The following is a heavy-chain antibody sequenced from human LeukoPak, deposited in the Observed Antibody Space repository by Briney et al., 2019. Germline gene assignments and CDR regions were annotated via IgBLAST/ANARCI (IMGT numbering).Heavy chain of an antibody. Sequence: SETLSLTCTVSGYSISTSYYWDWIRQPPGKGLEWIGEINHSGSTNYNPSLKSRVTISIDTSKNQFSLKLSSVAAADTAVYYCARDYDSSGYYRTDEYYFDYWGQGTLVTVSS. CDR3: ARDYDSSGYYRTDEYYFDY. D-gene: IGHD3-22*01. J-gene: IGHJ4*02. CDR1: GYSISTSYY. CDR2: INHSGST. V-gene: IGHV4-38-2*02.